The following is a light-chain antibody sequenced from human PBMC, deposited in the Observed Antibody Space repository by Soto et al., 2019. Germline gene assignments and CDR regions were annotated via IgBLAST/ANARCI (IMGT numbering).Light chain of an antibody. Sequence: EIVLTQSPGTLSLSPGERATLSCRASQDVSSSYLAWYQQKLGQAPRLLMYGTSNRATGIPDRFSGSGSGTDFTLTISRLEAEDFAVYYCQQYDTSPITFGQGTRLEI. J-gene: IGKJ5*01. CDR1: QDVSSSY. CDR3: QQYDTSPIT. CDR2: GTS. V-gene: IGKV3-20*01.